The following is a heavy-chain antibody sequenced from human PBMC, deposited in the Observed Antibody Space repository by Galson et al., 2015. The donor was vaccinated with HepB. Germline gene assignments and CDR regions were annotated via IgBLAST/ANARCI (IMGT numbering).Heavy chain of an antibody. Sequence: SLRLSCAASGFTLDTYDMTWVRQAPGKGLDWVSSISGNDGRTYYADSVKGRFTISRDVSKNRLSLQMHSLRADDTAVYYCARVGGAYYYDISGALLDFWGQGTLLSVSA. CDR1: GFTLDTYD. CDR3: ARVGGAYYYDISGALLDF. D-gene: IGHD3-22*01. CDR2: ISGNDGRT. V-gene: IGHV3-23*01. J-gene: IGHJ4*02.